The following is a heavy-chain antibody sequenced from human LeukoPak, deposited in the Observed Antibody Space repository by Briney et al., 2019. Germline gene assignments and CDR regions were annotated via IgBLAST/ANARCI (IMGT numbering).Heavy chain of an antibody. CDR3: ARHTNNYILRPFDD. CDR2: THHSGSS. D-gene: IGHD2/OR15-2a*01. V-gene: IGHV4-38-2*01. J-gene: IGHJ4*02. CDR1: GYSISSGYY. Sequence: SETLSLTCAVSGYSISSGYYWGWIRPPPGKGLEYIGSTHHSGSSYYNPPLQSRVTLSVDTSNNHFSLRLTSVTAADTAVYHCARHTNNYILRPFDDWGQGILVTVSS.